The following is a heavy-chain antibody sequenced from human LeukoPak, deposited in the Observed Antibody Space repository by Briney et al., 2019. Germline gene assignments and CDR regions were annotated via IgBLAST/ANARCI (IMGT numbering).Heavy chain of an antibody. CDR2: IYYSGST. CDR1: GGSNSSGGYY. Sequence: SETLSLTCTVSGGSNSSGGYYWSWIRQHPGKGLEWIGYIYYSGSTYYNPSLKSRITISVDTSKNQFSLKLSSVTAADTAVYYCARVSCSGGSCLDYWGQGTLVTVSS. V-gene: IGHV4-31*03. D-gene: IGHD2-15*01. J-gene: IGHJ4*02. CDR3: ARVSCSGGSCLDY.